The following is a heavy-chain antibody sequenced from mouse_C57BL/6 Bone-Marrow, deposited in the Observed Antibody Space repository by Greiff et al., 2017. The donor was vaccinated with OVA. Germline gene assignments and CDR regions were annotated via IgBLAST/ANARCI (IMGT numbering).Heavy chain of an antibody. J-gene: IGHJ2*01. CDR2: IYPGDGDT. Sequence: QVQLQQSGPELVKPGASVKISCKASGYAFSSSWMNWVKQRPGKGLEWIGRIYPGDGDTNYNGKFKGKATLTADKSSSTAYMQLSSLTSEDSAVYVCARGRGLRRLDYWGQGTTLTVSS. CDR1: GYAFSSSW. CDR3: ARGRGLRRLDY. D-gene: IGHD2-2*01. V-gene: IGHV1-82*01.